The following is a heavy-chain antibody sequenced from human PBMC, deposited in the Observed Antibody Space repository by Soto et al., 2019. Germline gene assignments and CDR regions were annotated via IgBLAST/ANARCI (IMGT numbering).Heavy chain of an antibody. CDR3: TRGLAYYYYGMDV. CDR1: GFTFSGSA. CDR2: IRSKANSYAT. V-gene: IGHV3-73*01. J-gene: IGHJ6*02. Sequence: LRLSCAASGFTFSGSAMHWVRQASGKGLEWVGRIRSKANSYATAYAASVKGRFTISRDDSKNTAYLQMNSLKTEDTAVYYCTRGLAYYYYGMDVWGQGTTVTVSS.